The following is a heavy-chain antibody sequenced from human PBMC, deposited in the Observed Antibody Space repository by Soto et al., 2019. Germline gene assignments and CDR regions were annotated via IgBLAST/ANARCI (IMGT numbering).Heavy chain of an antibody. V-gene: IGHV4-31*03. CDR1: GGSISSGGYY. CDR2: IYYSGST. J-gene: IGHJ4*01. D-gene: IGHD5-18*01. CDR3: ARSGHSDGPNPLLY. Sequence: QVQLQESGPGLVKPSQTLSLTCTVSGGSISSGGYYWSWIRQHPGKGLEWIGYIYYSGSTYYNPSLKDGVTMTVDTSKNQSYLKLSSGTAADKAGYYCARSGHSDGPNPLLYRGHGTLVTVSS.